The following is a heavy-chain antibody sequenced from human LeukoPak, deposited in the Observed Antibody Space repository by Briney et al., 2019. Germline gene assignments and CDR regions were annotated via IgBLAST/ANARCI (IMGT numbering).Heavy chain of an antibody. Sequence: ASVKVSCKASGYTFTGYYMHWVRQAPGQGLEWMGWINPNSGGTNYAQKFQGRVTMTRDTSISTAYMELSRLRSDDTAVYYCARDPHYYGSGSYLRPGGDYWGQGTLVTVSS. J-gene: IGHJ4*02. V-gene: IGHV1-2*02. CDR3: ARDPHYYGSGSYLRPGGDY. CDR2: INPNSGGT. D-gene: IGHD3-10*01. CDR1: GYTFTGYY.